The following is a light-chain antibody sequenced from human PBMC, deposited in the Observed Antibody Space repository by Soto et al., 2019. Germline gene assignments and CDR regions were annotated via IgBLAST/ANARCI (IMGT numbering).Light chain of an antibody. CDR1: QSVSNNY. V-gene: IGKV3-20*01. Sequence: EIVLTQSPGTLSLSPVERATLSCRASQSVSNNYLAWYQQKPGQAPRLLIYGASSRATGIPDRFSGSGSGTDFTLTISRLEPEDFAVYYCQQYGNSAWTFGQGTKVDTK. CDR3: QQYGNSAWT. J-gene: IGKJ1*01. CDR2: GAS.